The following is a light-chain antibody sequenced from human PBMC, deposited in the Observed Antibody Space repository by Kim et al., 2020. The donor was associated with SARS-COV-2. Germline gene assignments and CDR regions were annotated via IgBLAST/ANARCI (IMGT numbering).Light chain of an antibody. CDR2: GTS. CDR3: QQYNNWPPPCT. CDR1: QSFGTN. Sequence: SPGERAPLSCRASQSFGTNLAWYQQKPGQAPRLLLYGTSLRATGIPARFSGSGSGTEFTLTISSLQSEDFAVYYCQQYNNWPPPCTFGQGTKLEI. J-gene: IGKJ2*02. V-gene: IGKV3-15*01.